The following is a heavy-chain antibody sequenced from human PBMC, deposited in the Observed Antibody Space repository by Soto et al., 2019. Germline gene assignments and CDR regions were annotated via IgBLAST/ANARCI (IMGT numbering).Heavy chain of an antibody. CDR3: TRDQPITP. D-gene: IGHD3-10*01. CDR2: IRSKGSGVTS. CDR1: GFTFADYA. Sequence: GGSLRLSCTASGFTFADYAMSWVRQAPGKGLEWVGFIRSKGSGVTSEYAASVKGRFTFSGDDSKSIAYLQMNSLKIEDTAVYYCTRDQPITPWGQGTMVTVSS. V-gene: IGHV3-49*04. J-gene: IGHJ3*01.